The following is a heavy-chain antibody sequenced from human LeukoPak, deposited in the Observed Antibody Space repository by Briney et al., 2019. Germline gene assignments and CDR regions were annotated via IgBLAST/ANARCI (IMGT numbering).Heavy chain of an antibody. CDR3: AKDNRGLPGGGAFDY. J-gene: IGHJ4*02. CDR2: ISYDGSNK. CDR1: GFTFSSYG. Sequence: GGTLRLSCAASGFTFSSYGMHWVREAPGKGPEGVAVISYDGSNKYYAASVKGRFTISRDNSKNTLYLQMNSLRAEDTAVYYCAKDNRGLPGGGAFDYWGQGTLVTVSS. D-gene: IGHD2-8*02. V-gene: IGHV3-30*18.